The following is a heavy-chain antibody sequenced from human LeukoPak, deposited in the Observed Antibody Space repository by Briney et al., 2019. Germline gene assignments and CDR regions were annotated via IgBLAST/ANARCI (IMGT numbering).Heavy chain of an antibody. V-gene: IGHV3-23*01. CDR2: ISGSGGST. CDR1: GFNFGSYA. J-gene: IGHJ4*02. CDR3: AKELGYCSGGSCYELDY. D-gene: IGHD2-15*01. Sequence: GGSLRLTCAASGFNFGSYAMSWVRQTPGKGLEWVSAISGSGGSTYYADSVKGRFTISRDNSKNTLYLQMNSLRAEDTAVYYCAKELGYCSGGSCYELDYWGQGTLVTVSS.